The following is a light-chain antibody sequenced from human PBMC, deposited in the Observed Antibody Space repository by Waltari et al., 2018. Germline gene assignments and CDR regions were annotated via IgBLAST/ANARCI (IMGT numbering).Light chain of an antibody. CDR3: QQYGRSPRYT. Sequence: EIVLTQSPGTLSLSPGERATLSCRASQSVSSSYLVWYQQKPGQAPRLLMYAASKRATGIPDRFSGSGSGTDFTLTISRLDPEDFAVYYCQQYGRSPRYTFGQGTKLEIK. V-gene: IGKV3-20*01. J-gene: IGKJ2*01. CDR1: QSVSSSY. CDR2: AAS.